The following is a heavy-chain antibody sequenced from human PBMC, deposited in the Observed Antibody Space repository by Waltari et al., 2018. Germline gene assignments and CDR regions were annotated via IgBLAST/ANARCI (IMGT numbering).Heavy chain of an antibody. CDR1: GYTFTSYG. D-gene: IGHD6-13*01. J-gene: IGHJ1*01. CDR2: ISAYNGNT. Sequence: QVQLVQSGAEVKKPGASVKVSCKASGYTFTSYGISWVRQAPGQGLDWMGRISAYNGNTNYAQKLQGRVTKTTDTSTSTAYMELRSLRSDDTAVYYCARGIRGYSSSRLPAGYFQHWGQGTLVTVSS. V-gene: IGHV1-18*01. CDR3: ARGIRGYSSSRLPAGYFQH.